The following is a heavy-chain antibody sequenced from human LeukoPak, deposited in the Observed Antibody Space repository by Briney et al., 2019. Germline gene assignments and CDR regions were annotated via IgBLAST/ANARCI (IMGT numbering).Heavy chain of an antibody. CDR2: MNPNSGNT. J-gene: IGHJ3*02. Sequence: ASVKVSCKASGYTFTSYDTNWVRQATGQGLEWMGWMNPNSGNTGYAQKFQGRVTMARNTSIGTAYMELYSLSSEDTAVYYCARGSSGWPYQDAFDIWAQGTMVTVFS. CDR1: GYTFTSYD. CDR3: ARGSSGWPYQDAFDI. V-gene: IGHV1-8*01. D-gene: IGHD6-19*01.